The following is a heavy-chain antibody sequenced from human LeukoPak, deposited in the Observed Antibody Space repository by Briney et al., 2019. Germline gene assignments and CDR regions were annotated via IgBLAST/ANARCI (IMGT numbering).Heavy chain of an antibody. CDR1: GFTFSNYL. CDR2: ISGNGVDT. Sequence: PGGSLRLSCAASGFTFSNYLMSWVRQAPGKGLEWVSAISGNGVDTYYAESVKGRFTTSRDNSKNTLYLQMNSLRPDDTAVYYCAIQRWLQSGTINYLDYWGQGTLVTVSS. J-gene: IGHJ4*02. D-gene: IGHD5-24*01. V-gene: IGHV3-23*01. CDR3: AIQRWLQSGTINYLDY.